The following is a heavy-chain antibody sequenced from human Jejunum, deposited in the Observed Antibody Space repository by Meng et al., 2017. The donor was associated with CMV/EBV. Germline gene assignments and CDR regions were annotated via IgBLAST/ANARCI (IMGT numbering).Heavy chain of an antibody. J-gene: IGHJ4*02. D-gene: IGHD6-19*01. CDR1: GGSFSGYF. CDR3: ARGPHSDWPLGAY. CDR2: FSHTGNT. V-gene: IGHV4-34*01. Sequence: QVQVQQWGAGLCEPSEPLPPPCAVYGGSFSGYFWSWIRQPPGKGLEWIGEFSHTGNTNYNPSLKTRVTISADTSKNQLSLKLNSVTAADTAVYYCARGPHSDWPLGAYWGQGTLVTVSS.